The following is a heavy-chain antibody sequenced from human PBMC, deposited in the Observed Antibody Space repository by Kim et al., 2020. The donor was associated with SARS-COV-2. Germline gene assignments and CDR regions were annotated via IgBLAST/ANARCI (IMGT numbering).Heavy chain of an antibody. Sequence: GGSLRLSCAASGFTFSSYCMPWVRQAPGKGLEWVANIKQDGNQKYYVDSVKGRFTISRDNAKNSLYLQMNSLRAEDTAVYYCAREGDLYSSGKDAFDIWGQGTMVTVSS. D-gene: IGHD6-19*01. CDR1: GFTFSSYC. V-gene: IGHV3-7*01. J-gene: IGHJ3*02. CDR3: AREGDLYSSGKDAFDI. CDR2: IKQDGNQK.